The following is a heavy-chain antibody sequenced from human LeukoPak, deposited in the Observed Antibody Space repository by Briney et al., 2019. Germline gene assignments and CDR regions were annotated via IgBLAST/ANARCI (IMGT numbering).Heavy chain of an antibody. CDR2: ISDSGRDT. V-gene: IGHV3-23*01. Sequence: GGSLRLSCAASGFSFSNYAMSWVRQAPGEGLDWVSTISDSGRDTYYADSVKGRFTISRDNSKNTLYPQMTSLRVEDTATYYCAKVPYSDYGSGRPPFMDVWGQGTTVAVSS. D-gene: IGHD3-10*01. CDR3: AKVPYSDYGSGRPPFMDV. J-gene: IGHJ6*02. CDR1: GFSFSNYA.